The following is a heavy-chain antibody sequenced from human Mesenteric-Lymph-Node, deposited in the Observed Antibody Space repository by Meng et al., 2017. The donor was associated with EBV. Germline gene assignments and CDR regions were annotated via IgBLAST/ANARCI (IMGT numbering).Heavy chain of an antibody. CDR1: DGSVSSGSYY. D-gene: IGHD2-15*01. J-gene: IGHJ4*02. CDR3: ARGEVPIGFDY. CDR2: IYYSGST. Sequence: QVQLQESGPGLVKPSETLSLPCTVSDGSVSSGSYYWSWIRQPPGKGLEWIGYIYYSGSTNYNPSLKSRVTISVDTSKNQFSLKLSSVTAADTAVYYCARGEVPIGFDYWGQGTLVTVSS. V-gene: IGHV4-61*01.